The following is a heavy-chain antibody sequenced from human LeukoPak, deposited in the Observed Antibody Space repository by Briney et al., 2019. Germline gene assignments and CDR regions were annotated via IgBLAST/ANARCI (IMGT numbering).Heavy chain of an antibody. J-gene: IGHJ4*02. Sequence: GGSLRLSCAASGFTSSGSATHWVRQASGKGLEWVGRIRSKANSYATAYAASVKGGFTISRDDSKNTAYLQMNSLKTEDTAVYYCTTIASSGYWGQGTLVTVSS. CDR3: TTIASSGY. CDR1: GFTSSGSA. CDR2: IRSKANSYAT. D-gene: IGHD3-10*01. V-gene: IGHV3-73*01.